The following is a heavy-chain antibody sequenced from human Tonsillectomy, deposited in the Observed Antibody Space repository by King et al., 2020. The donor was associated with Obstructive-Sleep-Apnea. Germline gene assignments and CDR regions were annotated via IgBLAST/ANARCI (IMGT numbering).Heavy chain of an antibody. J-gene: IGHJ6*02. CDR1: GFTFSNYA. CDR3: AKGQLEYYYYYAMDV. D-gene: IGHD1-1*01. V-gene: IGHV3-23*04. CDR2: ITGSGGST. Sequence: VQLVESGGGLVQPGGSLRLSCAASGFTFSNYAMSWVRQAPGEGLEWVSGITGSGGSTYYADSLKGRFTVSRDNSKNTLYLQMNSLRAEDTAVYYCAKGQLEYYYYYAMDVWGQGTTVTVSS.